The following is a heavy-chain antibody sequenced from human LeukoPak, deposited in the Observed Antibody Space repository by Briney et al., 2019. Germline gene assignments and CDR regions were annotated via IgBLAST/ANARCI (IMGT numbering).Heavy chain of an antibody. CDR2: IYHTGNT. V-gene: IGHV4-4*02. CDR1: GGSITSANW. Sequence: KTSGTLSLTCAVSGGSITSANWRSWVREPPGKGLGGIGEIYHTGNTNYNPSLNGRVSISLDTSKNKFSLRLTLMTAAATAIYLCARDANGSDLHYYHMDVWGEGTTVTLSS. D-gene: IGHD6-25*01. CDR3: ARDANGSDLHYYHMDV. J-gene: IGHJ6*03.